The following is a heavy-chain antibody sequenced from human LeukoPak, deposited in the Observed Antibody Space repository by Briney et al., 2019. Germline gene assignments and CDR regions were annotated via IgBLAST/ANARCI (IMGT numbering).Heavy chain of an antibody. CDR2: INYSGNT. V-gene: IGHV4-59*01. CDR1: GDSISCYY. Sequence: SDTLSLTCTVSGDSISCYYWSWIRQPPGKGLEWMGYINYSGNTNYNPSLKSRVPISVDTSKNQFSLRLTSVTAADTAVYYCAREGRQDYVYFDCWGQGTLVTVSS. D-gene: IGHD4-17*01. J-gene: IGHJ4*02. CDR3: AREGRQDYVYFDC.